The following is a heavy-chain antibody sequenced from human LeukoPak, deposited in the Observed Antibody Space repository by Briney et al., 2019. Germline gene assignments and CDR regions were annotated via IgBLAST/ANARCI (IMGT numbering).Heavy chain of an antibody. CDR2: IYIAGTT. D-gene: IGHD1-26*01. Sequence: GGSLRLSCAASGLTVSDNFVTWVRQAPGKGLEWVSTIYIAGTTYSADSVKGRFTISRDNSRNTLYLQMNSLRAEDTAIYFCVREVLRDGSYLLDSWGQGILVTVSS. J-gene: IGHJ4*02. V-gene: IGHV3-53*01. CDR3: VREVLRDGSYLLDS. CDR1: GLTVSDNF.